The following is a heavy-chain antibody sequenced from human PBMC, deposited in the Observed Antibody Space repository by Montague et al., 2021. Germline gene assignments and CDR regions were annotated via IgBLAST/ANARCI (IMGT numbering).Heavy chain of an antibody. J-gene: IGHJ6*04. Sequence: YNPSLESRVTLSEDTSKNQFSLKLNSVTAADTAGYYCSSDKSGEGGFDVWGKGTTVTVSA. CDR3: SSDKSGEGGFDV. D-gene: IGHD1-26*01. V-gene: IGHV4-39*07.